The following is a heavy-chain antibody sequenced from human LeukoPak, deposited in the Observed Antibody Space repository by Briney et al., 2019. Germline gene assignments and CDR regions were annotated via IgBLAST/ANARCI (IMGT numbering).Heavy chain of an antibody. D-gene: IGHD6-13*01. J-gene: IGHJ4*02. Sequence: SETLSLTCTISAYSISSGYFWGWIRQPPGKGLEWIGSIYHSGSTYYNPSLKSRVTISVDTSKNQFSLKLSSVTAADTAVYYCARGDSAAAGTSLDYWGQGTLVTVSS. V-gene: IGHV4-38-2*02. CDR2: IYHSGST. CDR3: ARGDSAAAGTSLDY. CDR1: AYSISSGYF.